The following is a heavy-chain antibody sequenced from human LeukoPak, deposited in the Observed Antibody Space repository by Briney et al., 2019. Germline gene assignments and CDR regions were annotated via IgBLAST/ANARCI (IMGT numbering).Heavy chain of an antibody. Sequence: SETLSLTCTVSGGSMTTYFWSWIRQPPGKGLEWIGHIYYSGSTNYNPSLKSRVIISVDTSKSQFSPKLSSVTAADTAMYYCARVCGGDCSDAFDIWGQGTLVTVSS. CDR3: ARVCGGDCSDAFDI. V-gene: IGHV4-59*01. CDR1: GGSMTTYF. CDR2: IYYSGST. J-gene: IGHJ3*02. D-gene: IGHD2-21*02.